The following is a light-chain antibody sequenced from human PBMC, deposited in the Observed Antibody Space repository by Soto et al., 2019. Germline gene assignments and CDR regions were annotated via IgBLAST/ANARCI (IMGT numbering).Light chain of an antibody. CDR1: QSVSSN. J-gene: IGKJ4*01. Sequence: EIVMTQSPATLSVSPGERATLSCRASQSVSSNLAWYQQKPGQAPRPLIYGASTRATGIPARFSGSGSGTEFTLTISSLQSEDFAVYYCQSVTFGGGTKVDIK. CDR2: GAS. CDR3: QSVT. V-gene: IGKV3-15*01.